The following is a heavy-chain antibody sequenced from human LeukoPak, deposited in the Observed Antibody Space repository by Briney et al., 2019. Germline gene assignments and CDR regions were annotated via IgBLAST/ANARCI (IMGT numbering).Heavy chain of an antibody. D-gene: IGHD6-13*01. Sequence: ASVKVSCKASGYTFTSYDINWVRQATGQGLEWMGWMNPNSGNTGYAQKFQGRVTITRNTSISTAYMELRSLRSDDTAVYYCAREGSSSWDYWGQGTLVTVSS. CDR1: GYTFTSYD. J-gene: IGHJ4*02. V-gene: IGHV1-8*03. CDR2: MNPNSGNT. CDR3: AREGSSSWDY.